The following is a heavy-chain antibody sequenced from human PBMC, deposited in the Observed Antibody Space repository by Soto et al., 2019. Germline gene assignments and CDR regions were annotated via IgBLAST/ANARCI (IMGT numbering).Heavy chain of an antibody. CDR1: GGTFSSYA. V-gene: IGHV1-69*12. CDR3: ARDSSYSYGYHQLYFDY. CDR2: IIPIFGTA. D-gene: IGHD5-18*01. Sequence: QVQLVQSGAEVKKPGSSVKVSCKASGGTFSSYAISWVRQAPGQGLEWMGGIIPIFGTANYAQKFQGRVTITAXXSXSXAYMELSSLRSEDTAVYYCARDSSYSYGYHQLYFDYWGQGTLVTVSS. J-gene: IGHJ4*02.